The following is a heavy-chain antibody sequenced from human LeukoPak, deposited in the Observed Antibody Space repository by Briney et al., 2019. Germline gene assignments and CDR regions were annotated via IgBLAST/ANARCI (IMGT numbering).Heavy chain of an antibody. V-gene: IGHV4-4*07. D-gene: IGHD3-3*01. CDR2: IYTSGST. CDR1: GGSISSYY. J-gene: IGHJ4*02. CDR3: AREYDFWSGYYTD. Sequence: SETLPLTCTVSGGSISSYYWSWVRQPAGKGLEWIGRIYTSGSTNYNPSLKRRVTMSVDTSKNQFSLKLSSVTAADTAVYYCAREYDFWSGYYTDWGQGTLVTVSS.